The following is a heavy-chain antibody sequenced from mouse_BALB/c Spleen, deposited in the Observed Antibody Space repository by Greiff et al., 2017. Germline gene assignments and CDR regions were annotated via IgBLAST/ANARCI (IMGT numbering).Heavy chain of an antibody. Sequence: EVQGVESGPGLVKPSQSLSLTRTVTGYSITSDYAWNWIRQFPGNKLEWMGYISYSGSTSYNPSLKSRISITRDTSKNQFFLQLNSVTTEDTATYYCSSYGYWYFDVWGAGTTVTVSS. CDR2: ISYSGST. CDR3: SSYGYWYFDV. D-gene: IGHD1-1*01. J-gene: IGHJ1*01. V-gene: IGHV3-2*02. CDR1: GYSITSDYA.